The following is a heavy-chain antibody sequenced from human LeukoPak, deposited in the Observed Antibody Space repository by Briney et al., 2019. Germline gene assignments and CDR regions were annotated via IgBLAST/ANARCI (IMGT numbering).Heavy chain of an antibody. J-gene: IGHJ3*02. D-gene: IGHD3-3*01. CDR3: AKAYYDFWRSAFDI. CDR1: GFPFGSYA. V-gene: IGHV3-23*01. CDR2: IGSRGGGT. Sequence: GGSLTLSCAASGFPFGSYAMRGVPQAPRKGLEWVSAIGSRGGGTYYAHPARGRFPLSRDKSKNTLYLQMNSLRAEDTAVYYCAKAYYDFWRSAFDICGQGTMFTVSS.